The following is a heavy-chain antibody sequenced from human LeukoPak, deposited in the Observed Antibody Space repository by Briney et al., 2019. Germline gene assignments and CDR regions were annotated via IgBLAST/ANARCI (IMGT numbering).Heavy chain of an antibody. CDR2: IWFDGSNI. CDR1: GFTFSSYG. V-gene: IGHV3-33*01. D-gene: IGHD6-19*01. CDR3: ARQSQWLVGRASYYYGMDV. J-gene: IGHJ6*02. Sequence: GGSLRLSCAASGFTFSSYGMHWVRETPGKGLGWVAVIWFDGSNIYYAGSVKGRFIISRDNSRNTLYLQMDSLRAEDTAVYCCARQSQWLVGRASYYYGMDVWGQGTTVTVSS.